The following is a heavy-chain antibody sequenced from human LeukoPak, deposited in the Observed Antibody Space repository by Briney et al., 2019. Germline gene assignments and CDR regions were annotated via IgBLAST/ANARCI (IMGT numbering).Heavy chain of an antibody. V-gene: IGHV3-7*01. J-gene: IGHJ4*02. CDR3: ARVAKYYYGSETYYFFEH. D-gene: IGHD3-10*01. Sequence: GESLRLSCAASGFTFTTYWMSWVRQAPGKGLEWVANINQDGSEKYFVDSVKGRFAISRDNAKNSLYLQMNSLRVEDTAVYYCARVAKYYYGSETYYFFEHWGQGTPVTASS. CDR2: INQDGSEK. CDR1: GFTFTTYW.